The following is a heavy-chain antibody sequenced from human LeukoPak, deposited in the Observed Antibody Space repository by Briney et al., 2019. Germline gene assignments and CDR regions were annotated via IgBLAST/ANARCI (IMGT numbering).Heavy chain of an antibody. J-gene: IGHJ4*02. CDR3: AREGVGRYYYGSGRYDY. V-gene: IGHV3-21*04. D-gene: IGHD3-10*01. CDR2: ISSSSNYI. CDR1: GFSFSSYS. Sequence: GGSLRLSCAASGFSFSSYSMKWVRQAPGKGLEWVSSISSSSNYIYYADSVKGRFTISRDNAKNSLYLQMNSLRAEDTAVYYCAREGVGRYYYGSGRYDYWGQGTLVTVSS.